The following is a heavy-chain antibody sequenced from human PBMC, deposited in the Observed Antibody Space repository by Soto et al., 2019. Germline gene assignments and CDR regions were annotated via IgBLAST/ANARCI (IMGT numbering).Heavy chain of an antibody. Sequence: PGGSLRLSCAASGFTFSSYGMHWVRQAPGKGLEWVAVISYDVINKYYADSVKGRFTISRDNSKNTLYLQMNSLRAEDTAVYYCAKDRCSGGSCYSFKAYYHGMAVWGQGTTVTVSS. CDR3: AKDRCSGGSCYSFKAYYHGMAV. CDR1: GFTFSSYG. CDR2: ISYDVINK. D-gene: IGHD2-15*01. J-gene: IGHJ6*02. V-gene: IGHV3-30*18.